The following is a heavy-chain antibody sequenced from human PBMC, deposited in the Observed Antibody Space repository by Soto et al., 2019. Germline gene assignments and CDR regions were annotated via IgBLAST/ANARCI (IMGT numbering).Heavy chain of an antibody. D-gene: IGHD3-22*01. CDR2: VFTSENT. Sequence: QVQLQESGPGLVKPSETLSLTCNVSGTSVTSYSYYWNWIPQTPGQGLEWIGYVFTSENTKYNHSLKGRASISVDASKNQFSLTLTSVPAADTAVYYCTRASITMIAYYWGPRTLVTVSS. CDR1: GTSVTSYSYY. V-gene: IGHV4-61*01. CDR3: TRASITMIAYY. J-gene: IGHJ4*02.